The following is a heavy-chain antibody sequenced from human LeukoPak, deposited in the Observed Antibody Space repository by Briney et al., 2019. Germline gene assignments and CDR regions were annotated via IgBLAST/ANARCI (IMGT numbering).Heavy chain of an antibody. D-gene: IGHD3-10*01. J-gene: IGHJ2*01. CDR2: INHSGST. CDR1: GFTFSSYA. V-gene: IGHV4-34*01. CDR3: GRRSTLWFGELLGWYFDL. Sequence: GSLRLSCAASGFTFSSYAMHWIRQSPGKGLEWIGEINHSGSTNYNPSLKSRLTISVDTSKNQFSLKLSSVTAADTAVYYCGRRSTLWFGELLGWYFDLWGRGTPVTVSS.